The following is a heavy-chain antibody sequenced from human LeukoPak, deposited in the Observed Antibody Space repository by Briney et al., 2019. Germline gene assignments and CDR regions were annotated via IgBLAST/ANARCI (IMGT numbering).Heavy chain of an antibody. CDR2: IGTSGNTI. V-gene: IGHV3-48*01. CDR3: ARDQRLDY. J-gene: IGHJ4*01. Sequence: GGSLRLSCAASGFTFSGYIMNWVRQAPGKGLEWVSFIGTSGNTIYYADSVKGRFTVSRDNAKNPLYLQMNSLRAEDTAVDYCARDQRLDYCGHGTLVTVYS. CDR1: GFTFSGYI.